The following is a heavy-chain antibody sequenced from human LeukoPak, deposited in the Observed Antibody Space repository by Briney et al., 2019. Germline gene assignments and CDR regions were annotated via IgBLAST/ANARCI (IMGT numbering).Heavy chain of an antibody. J-gene: IGHJ4*02. Sequence: GSLRLSCAASGFTFSSYAMSWVRQAPGKGLEWVSAISGSGGSTYYADSVKGRFTISRDNSKNTLYLQMNSLRAEDTAVYYCAKVGGRGYSYGRELDYFDYWGQGTLVTVSS. V-gene: IGHV3-23*01. CDR1: GFTFSSYA. CDR3: AKVGGRGYSYGRELDYFDY. D-gene: IGHD5-18*01. CDR2: ISGSGGST.